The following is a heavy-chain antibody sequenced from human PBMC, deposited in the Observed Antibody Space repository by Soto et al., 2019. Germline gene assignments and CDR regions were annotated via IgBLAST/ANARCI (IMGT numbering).Heavy chain of an antibody. J-gene: IGHJ6*02. CDR3: ARWDCSGGSCEHGMDV. CDR2: IIPIFGTA. Sequence: QVQLVQSGAEVKKPGSSVKVSCKASGGTFSSYAISWVRQAPGQGLEWMGGIIPIFGTANYAQKFQGRVTITADESTSTAYMELRSLRSEDTAVYYCARWDCSGGSCEHGMDVWGQGTTVTVSS. D-gene: IGHD2-15*01. CDR1: GGTFSSYA. V-gene: IGHV1-69*01.